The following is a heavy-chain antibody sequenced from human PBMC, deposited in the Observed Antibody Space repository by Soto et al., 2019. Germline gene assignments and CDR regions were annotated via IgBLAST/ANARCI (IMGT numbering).Heavy chain of an antibody. Sequence: QVQLQESGPGLVKPSQTLSLTCTVSGGSISSGDYYWSWLRQPPGKGLEWIGYIYYSGSTYYNPYLKGRVTISVDTPKNQFPLKLSSVNAADTAVYYCASLTRDWNDEERLNYWGQETLVTVSS. CDR2: IYYSGST. D-gene: IGHD1-1*01. V-gene: IGHV4-30-4*01. CDR1: GGSISSGDYY. CDR3: ASLTRDWNDEERLNY. J-gene: IGHJ4*02.